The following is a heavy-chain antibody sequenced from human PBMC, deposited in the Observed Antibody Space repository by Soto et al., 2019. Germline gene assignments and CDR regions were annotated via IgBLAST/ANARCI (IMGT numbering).Heavy chain of an antibody. CDR3: SPIGLLY. CDR1: GGSISSGGYF. CDR2: IFYSGTT. J-gene: IGHJ4*02. V-gene: IGHV4-31*03. Sequence: QVQLQESGPGLVKPSQTLSLTCTVSGGSISSGGYFWSWIRQPPGKGLAWIGNIFYSGTTYYNPSLNSRVTISVSPPKNHFSLPLRSVTSSPPPVSFSPIGLLYCGPGPLVTLSS. D-gene: IGHD1-26*01.